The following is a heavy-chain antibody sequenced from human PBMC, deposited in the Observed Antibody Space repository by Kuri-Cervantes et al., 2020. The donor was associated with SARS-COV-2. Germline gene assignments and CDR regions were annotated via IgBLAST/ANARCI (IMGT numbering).Heavy chain of an antibody. Sequence: GGSLRLSCAASGFTFDDYTMHWVRQAPGKGLEWVSLISWDGGSTYYADSVKGRFTISRDNSKNSLYLQMNSLRAEDTAVYYCAKAGGYCSSTSCYPYYFDYWGQGTLVTVSS. J-gene: IGHJ4*02. V-gene: IGHV3-43*01. CDR1: GFTFDDYT. D-gene: IGHD2-2*03. CDR2: ISWDGGST. CDR3: AKAGGYCSSTSCYPYYFDY.